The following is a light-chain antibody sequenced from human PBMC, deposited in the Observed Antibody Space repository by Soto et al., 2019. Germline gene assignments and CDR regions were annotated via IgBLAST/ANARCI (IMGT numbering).Light chain of an antibody. CDR2: DTS. J-gene: IGKJ2*01. CDR1: QIFTSY. V-gene: IGKV3-11*01. CDR3: QHRSNWPGYT. Sequence: EIVLTQSPGTLSLSPGERATLSCRASQIFTSYLNWYQHKPGQPPRLLIYDTSNRATGIPARFSGSGSGTDFTLTISSLEPEDFAVYYCQHRSNWPGYTFGQGTKLEIK.